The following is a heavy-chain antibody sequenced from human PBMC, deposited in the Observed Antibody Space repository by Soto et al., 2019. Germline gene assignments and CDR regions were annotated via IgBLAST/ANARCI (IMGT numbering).Heavy chain of an antibody. CDR2: IYSSGAT. J-gene: IGHJ4*02. CDR1: GGSFDGYY. V-gene: IGHV4-30-4*01. D-gene: IGHD3-22*01. Sequence: SETLSLSCALYGGSFDGYYWTWIRQHPGKGLEWIGYIYSSGATSYNPSLESRVTISGDASKNQFSLRLSSVTAADTAVYYCARDRGSDYDSTSGYYYYWGQGTLVTVSS. CDR3: ARDRGSDYDSTSGYYYY.